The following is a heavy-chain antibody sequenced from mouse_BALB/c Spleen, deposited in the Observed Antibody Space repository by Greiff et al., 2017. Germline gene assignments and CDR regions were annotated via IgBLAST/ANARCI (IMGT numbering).Heavy chain of an antibody. CDR3: ARRGTTAWYFDV. Sequence: DVKLVESGGGLVQPGGSLKLSCAASGFTFSSYTMSWVRQTPEKRLEWVAYISNGGGSTYYPDTVKGRFTISRDNAKNTLYLQMSSLKSEDTAMYYCARRGTTAWYFDVWGEGTTVTVSS. J-gene: IGHJ1*01. CDR1: GFTFSSYT. D-gene: IGHD1-2*01. CDR2: ISNGGGST. V-gene: IGHV5-12-2*01.